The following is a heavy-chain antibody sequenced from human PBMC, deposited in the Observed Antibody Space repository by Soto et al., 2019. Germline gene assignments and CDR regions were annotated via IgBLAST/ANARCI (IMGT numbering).Heavy chain of an antibody. CDR2: ISSSSSTI. CDR3: ARDSAARPRWSYYFDY. J-gene: IGHJ4*02. CDR1: GFTFSSYS. V-gene: IGHV3-48*02. D-gene: IGHD6-6*01. Sequence: GGSLRLSCAASGFTFSSYSMNWVRQAPGKGLEWVSYISSSSSTIYYADSVKGRFTISRDNAKNSLYLQMNSLRDEDTAVYYCARDSAARPRWSYYFDYWGQGTLVTVSS.